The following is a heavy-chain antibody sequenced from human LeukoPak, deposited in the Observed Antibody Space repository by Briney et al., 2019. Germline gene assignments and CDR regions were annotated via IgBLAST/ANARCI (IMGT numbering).Heavy chain of an antibody. D-gene: IGHD2-15*01. CDR3: ARFTRALYCSGGSCYYYYYYMDV. J-gene: IGHJ6*03. CDR2: ISSSSSTI. V-gene: IGHV3-48*01. Sequence: GGSLRLSCAASGFTFSSYSMNWVRQAPGKGLEWVSYISSSSSTIYYADSVKGRFTISRDNAKNSLYLQMNSLRAEDTAVYYCARFTRALYCSGGSCYYYYYYMDVWGKGTTVTVSS. CDR1: GFTFSSYS.